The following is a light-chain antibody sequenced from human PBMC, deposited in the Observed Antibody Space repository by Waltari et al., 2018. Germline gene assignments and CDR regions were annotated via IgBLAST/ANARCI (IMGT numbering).Light chain of an antibody. CDR3: CSYTPNHWV. J-gene: IGLJ3*02. CDR1: SSDIGGHDY. CDR2: AVS. Sequence: QSALTQPASVSGSPGQSITILCTGTSSDIGGHDYVSWYQQHPINAPRLIIFAVSNRPSGVSDRFSGSNSGNTASLTISGLQADDEADYYCCSYTPNHWVFGGGTSLTVL. V-gene: IGLV2-14*03.